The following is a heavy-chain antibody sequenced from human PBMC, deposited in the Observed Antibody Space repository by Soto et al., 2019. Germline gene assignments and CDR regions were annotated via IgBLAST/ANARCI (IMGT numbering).Heavy chain of an antibody. CDR2: IYYSGTS. CDR1: GGSISDDTYY. V-gene: IGHV4-39*01. D-gene: IGHD1-1*01. Sequence: QLQLQESGPGLVKPSETLSLTCTVSGGSISDDTYYWGWIRQPPGKGLEWIGSIYYSGTSSYNPSPKTPSTMTADTSKRSLSLRLASVTAPDTAFHYFGRLHCKRLNCAPRDPWGHGALVIVSS. J-gene: IGHJ5*02. CDR3: GRLHCKRLNCAPRDP.